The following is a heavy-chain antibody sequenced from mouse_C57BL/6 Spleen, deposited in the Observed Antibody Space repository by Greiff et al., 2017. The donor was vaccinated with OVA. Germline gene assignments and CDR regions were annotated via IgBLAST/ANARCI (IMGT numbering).Heavy chain of an antibody. CDR1: GFTFSDYG. CDR2: ISSGSSTI. CDR3: ARASYYYGRPYFDY. D-gene: IGHD1-1*01. J-gene: IGHJ2*01. V-gene: IGHV5-17*01. Sequence: EVKLMESGGGLVKPGGSLKLSCAASGFTFSDYGMHWVRQAPEKGLEWVAYISSGSSTIYYADTVKGRFTISRDNAKNTLFLQMTSLRSEDTAMYYCARASYYYGRPYFDYWGQGTTLTVSS.